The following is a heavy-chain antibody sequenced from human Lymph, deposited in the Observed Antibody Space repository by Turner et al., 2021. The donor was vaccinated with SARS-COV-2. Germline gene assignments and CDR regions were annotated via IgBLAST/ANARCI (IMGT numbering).Heavy chain of an antibody. CDR1: GFTFSSYS. J-gene: IGHJ6*02. Sequence: EVQLVESGGGLVQPGGSLRLSGAASGFTFSSYSMNWVRQAPGKGLECVSYISISSSTIYYADSVKGRFTISRDNAKNSLYLQMNSLRDEDTAVYYCARDRGGYGAYYYGMDVWGQGTTVTVSS. D-gene: IGHD2-15*01. V-gene: IGHV3-48*02. CDR2: ISISSSTI. CDR3: ARDRGGYGAYYYGMDV.